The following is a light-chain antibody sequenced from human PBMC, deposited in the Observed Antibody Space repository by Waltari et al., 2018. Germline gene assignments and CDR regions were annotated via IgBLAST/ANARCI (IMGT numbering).Light chain of an antibody. V-gene: IGKV1-5*03. CDR1: QSISNW. J-gene: IGKJ4*01. Sequence: DIQMTQSPSTLSASVGDTIIITCRASQSISNWLAWYQQKPGNDPKLLIYKAFTLETGVPSRFSGSGSGTVFTLTISSLQPDDFATYYCQQYNSYSLLTFGGGTKVEIE. CDR2: KAF. CDR3: QQYNSYSLLT.